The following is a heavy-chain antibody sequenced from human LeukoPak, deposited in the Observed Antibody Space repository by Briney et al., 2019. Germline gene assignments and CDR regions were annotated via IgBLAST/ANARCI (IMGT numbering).Heavy chain of an antibody. CDR3: AKRYYDFWSGFDY. CDR2: ISGSGGST. Sequence: PGRSLRLSCAASGFTFSSYAMSWVRQAPGKGLEWVSAISGSGGSTYYADSVKGRFTISRDNSKNTLYLQMNSLRAEDTAVYYCAKRYYDFWSGFDYWGQGTLVTVSS. J-gene: IGHJ4*02. CDR1: GFTFSSYA. D-gene: IGHD3-3*01. V-gene: IGHV3-23*01.